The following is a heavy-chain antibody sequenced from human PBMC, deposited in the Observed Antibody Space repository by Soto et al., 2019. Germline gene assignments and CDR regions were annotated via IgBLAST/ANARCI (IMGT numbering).Heavy chain of an antibody. J-gene: IGHJ6*03. Sequence: QVQLQESGPGLVKPSETLSLTCTVSGGSISSYYWSWIRQPPGKGLEWIGYIYYSGSTNYNPSLRSRVTISVDTSKNQFSLKLSSVTAADTAVYYCARGLYYDFWSGYYGSGDYYYYYMDVWGKGTTVTVSS. CDR2: IYYSGST. V-gene: IGHV4-59*01. CDR3: ARGLYYDFWSGYYGSGDYYYYYMDV. D-gene: IGHD3-3*01. CDR1: GGSISSYY.